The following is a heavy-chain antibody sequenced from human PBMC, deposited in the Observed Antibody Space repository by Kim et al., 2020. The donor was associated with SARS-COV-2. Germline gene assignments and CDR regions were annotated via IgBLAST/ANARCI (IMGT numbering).Heavy chain of an antibody. V-gene: IGHV3-48*04. D-gene: IGHD1-26*01. CDR2: ISRSSSTI. J-gene: IGHJ4*02. CDR1: GFTFSSYS. Sequence: GGSLRLSCAASGFTFSSYSMNWVRQAPRKGLEWVSYISRSSSTIYYADSVKGRFTISRDNAKNSLYVQMNSLRAEDTAVYYCALGSHAKPFDYWGQGTLVTVSS. CDR3: ALGSHAKPFDY.